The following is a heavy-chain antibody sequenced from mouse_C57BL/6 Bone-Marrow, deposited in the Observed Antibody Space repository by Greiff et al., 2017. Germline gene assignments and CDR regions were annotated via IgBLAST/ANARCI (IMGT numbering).Heavy chain of an antibody. D-gene: IGHD3-2*02. CDR3: ARGTAQATSLYYFDY. CDR2: IDPSDSYT. CDR1: GYTFTSYW. V-gene: IGHV1-59*01. Sequence: QVQLQQPGAELVRPGTSVKLSCKASGYTFTSYWMHWVKQRPGQGLEWIGVIDPSDSYTNYNQKFKGKATLTVDTSSSTAYMQLSSLTSEDSAVYDCARGTAQATSLYYFDYWGQGTTLTVSS. J-gene: IGHJ2*01.